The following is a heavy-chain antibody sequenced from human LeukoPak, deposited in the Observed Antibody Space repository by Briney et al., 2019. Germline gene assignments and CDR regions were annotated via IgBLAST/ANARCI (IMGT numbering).Heavy chain of an antibody. CDR2: KYYGGST. Sequence: PSETLSLTCTVSGGSISGYYWTWIRQPPGKGLEWIGYKYYGGSTNSNPSLKSRVTISVDPSKNQFSLKLTSVTAADTAVYYCARGSGNYFGWFDPWGQGTPVTVSS. CDR3: ARGSGNYFGWFDP. CDR1: GGSISGYY. V-gene: IGHV4-59*01. D-gene: IGHD3-10*01. J-gene: IGHJ5*02.